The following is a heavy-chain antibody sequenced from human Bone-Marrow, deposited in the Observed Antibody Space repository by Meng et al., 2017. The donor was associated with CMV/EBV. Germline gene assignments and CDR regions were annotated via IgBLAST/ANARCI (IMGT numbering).Heavy chain of an antibody. D-gene: IGHD5-24*01. CDR1: GGSISSYD. CDR3: ARVLRGGGYNYLFFDC. J-gene: IGHJ4*02. Sequence: SETLSLTCTVSGGSISSYDWSWIRQPPGRGLEWIGYIFYTGSTNYNPSLKSRVTISVDTSKNQFSLKLTSVTAADTAVYYCARVLRGGGYNYLFFDCWGQGTLVTVSS. V-gene: IGHV4-59*01. CDR2: IFYTGST.